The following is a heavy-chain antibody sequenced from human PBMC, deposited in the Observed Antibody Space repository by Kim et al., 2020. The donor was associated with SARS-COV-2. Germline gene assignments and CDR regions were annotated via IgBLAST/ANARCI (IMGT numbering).Heavy chain of an antibody. Sequence: SETLSLTCTVSGGSISSYYWSWIRQPPGKGLEWIGYIYYSGSTNYNPSLKSRVTISVDTSKNQFSLKLSSVTAADTAVYYCAALFGFGNWFDPWGQGTLVTVSS. D-gene: IGHD3-3*01. CDR3: AALFGFGNWFDP. CDR2: IYYSGST. J-gene: IGHJ5*02. V-gene: IGHV4-59*01. CDR1: GGSISSYY.